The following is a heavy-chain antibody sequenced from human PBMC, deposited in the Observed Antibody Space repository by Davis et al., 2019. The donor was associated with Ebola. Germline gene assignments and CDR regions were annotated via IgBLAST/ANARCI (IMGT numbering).Heavy chain of an antibody. D-gene: IGHD1-26*01. CDR1: GGSISSSSYY. J-gene: IGHJ4*02. CDR2: IYYSGST. V-gene: IGHV4-39*01. Sequence: MPSETLSLTCTVSGGSISSSSYYWGWIRQPPGKGLEWIGSIYYSGSTYYNPSLKSRVTISVDTSKNQFSLKLSSVTAADTAVYYCARGRVGATTLSPFFDNWGQGTLVTVSS. CDR3: ARGRVGATTLSPFFDN.